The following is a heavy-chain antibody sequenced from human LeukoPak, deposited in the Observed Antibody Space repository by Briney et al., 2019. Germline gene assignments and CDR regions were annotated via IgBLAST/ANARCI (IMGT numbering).Heavy chain of an antibody. CDR3: ARAHSSSSTFDL. V-gene: IGHV3-33*01. CDR2: IWYDESTE. D-gene: IGHD6-6*01. J-gene: IGHJ4*02. Sequence: PGGSLRLSCAASGFTFSDYGIPSVRQAPGQGLGGVALIWYDESTEYYADPVKGRFTISRDNAKNTLDLQLNSLRADDTAVYYCARAHSSSSTFDLWGQGTLVTVSS. CDR1: GFTFSDYG.